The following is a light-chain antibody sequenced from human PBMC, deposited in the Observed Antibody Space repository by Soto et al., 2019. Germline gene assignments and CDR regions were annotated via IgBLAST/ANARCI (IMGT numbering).Light chain of an antibody. J-gene: IGLJ1*01. CDR1: RSNIGSNT. Sequence: QLVLTQPPSASGTPGQRVTISCSGSRSNIGSNTVNWYQQLPGTAPKLLIYSNNQRPSGVPDRFSGSKSGTSASLAISGLQSEDEADYYCAAWDDSLNGPVFGTGTKVTVL. CDR3: AAWDDSLNGPV. CDR2: SNN. V-gene: IGLV1-44*01.